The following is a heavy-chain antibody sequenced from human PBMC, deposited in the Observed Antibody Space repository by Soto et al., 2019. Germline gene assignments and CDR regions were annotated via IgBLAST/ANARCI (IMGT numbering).Heavy chain of an antibody. J-gene: IGHJ4*02. Sequence: GGSLRLSCAASGFTFSSYAMSWVRQAPGKGLEWVSAISGSGGSTYYADSVKGRFTISRDNSKNTLYLQMNSLRAEDTAVYYCAKQPTYYYGSGSSSPFDYWGQGTLVTVSS. D-gene: IGHD3-10*01. CDR1: GFTFSSYA. CDR2: ISGSGGST. CDR3: AKQPTYYYGSGSSSPFDY. V-gene: IGHV3-23*01.